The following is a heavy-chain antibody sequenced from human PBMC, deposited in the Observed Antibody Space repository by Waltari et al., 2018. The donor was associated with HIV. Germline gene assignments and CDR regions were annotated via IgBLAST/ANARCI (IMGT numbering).Heavy chain of an antibody. CDR1: GFRFSYYS. V-gene: IGHV3-21*01. CDR3: VRGGEGTYGDY. Sequence: DVQLVESGGGLVKPGGSLRLACAGSGFRFSYYSMNWVRKAPGKGLEWVSSISRDSRYIYYADSVKGRFTISRDNARNSLFLQMNSLRADDTAVYYCVRGGEGTYGDYWGQGTLVTVSS. CDR2: ISRDSRYI. J-gene: IGHJ4*02. D-gene: IGHD3-16*01.